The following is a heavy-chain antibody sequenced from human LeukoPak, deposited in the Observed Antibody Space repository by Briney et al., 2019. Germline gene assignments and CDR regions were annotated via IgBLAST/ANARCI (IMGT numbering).Heavy chain of an antibody. CDR3: ARDHTGYCSSTSCSIHWFDP. Sequence: ASVKVSCKASGGTFSSYAISWVRQAPGQGLEWMGGIIPIFGTANYAQKFQGRVTITADESTSTAYMELSSLRSEDTAVYYCARDHTGYCSSTSCSIHWFDPWGQGTLVTVSS. CDR2: IIPIFGTA. D-gene: IGHD2-2*03. J-gene: IGHJ5*02. V-gene: IGHV1-69*13. CDR1: GGTFSSYA.